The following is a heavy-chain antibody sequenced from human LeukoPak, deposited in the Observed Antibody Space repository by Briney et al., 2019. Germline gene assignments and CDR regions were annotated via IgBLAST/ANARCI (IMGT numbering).Heavy chain of an antibody. CDR1: GYTFTSYG. V-gene: IGHV1-18*01. CDR3: ARGFGPQLDYYYYGMDV. J-gene: IGHJ6*02. CDR2: ISAYNGNT. D-gene: IGHD6-13*01. Sequence: ASVKVSCKASGYTFTSYGISWVRQAPGQGLEWMGWISAYNGNTNYAQKLQGRVTMTTDTSTSTAYMELRSLRSDDTAVYYCARGFGPQLDYYYYGMDVWGQGTTVTVSS.